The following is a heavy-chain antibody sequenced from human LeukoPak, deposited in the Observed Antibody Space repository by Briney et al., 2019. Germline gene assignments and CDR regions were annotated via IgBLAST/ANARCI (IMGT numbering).Heavy chain of an antibody. CDR2: IDPSGGST. CDR1: GYTFTSYY. Sequence: ASVKVSCKASGYTFTSYYMHWVRQAPGQGLEWMGIIDPSGGSTSYAQKFQGRVTMTRDTSTSTVYMELSSLRSEDTAVYYCARSLRGATPLDYWGQGTLVTVSS. CDR3: ARSLRGATPLDY. J-gene: IGHJ4*02. D-gene: IGHD1-26*01. V-gene: IGHV1-46*01.